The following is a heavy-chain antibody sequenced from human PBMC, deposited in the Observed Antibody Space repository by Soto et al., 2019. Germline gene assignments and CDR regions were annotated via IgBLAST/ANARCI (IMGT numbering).Heavy chain of an antibody. CDR2: IYYSGST. D-gene: IGHD1-20*01. V-gene: IGHV4-31*03. CDR1: GGSISSGGYY. J-gene: IGHJ4*02. CDR3: ARFIPGTGSDY. Sequence: QVQLQESGPGLVKPSQTLSLTCTVSGGSISSGGYYWSWIRQHPGKGLEWIGYIYYSGSTSYNPSRKSRVTISVDTSKNQFSLKLSSVTAADPAVYYCARFIPGTGSDYWGQGTLVTVSS.